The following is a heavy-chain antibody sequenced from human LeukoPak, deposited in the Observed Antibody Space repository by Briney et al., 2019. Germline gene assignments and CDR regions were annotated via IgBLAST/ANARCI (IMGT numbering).Heavy chain of an antibody. D-gene: IGHD5-18*01. V-gene: IGHV4-39*07. CDR3: ARPATNLYGYPDAFDI. Sequence: SETLSLTCIVSGGSISSSSYYWGWIRQPPGKGLEWIGSIYYSGSTYYNPSLKSRVTISVDTSKNQFSLKLSSVTAADTAVYYCARPATNLYGYPDAFDIWGQGTMVTVSS. J-gene: IGHJ3*02. CDR2: IYYSGST. CDR1: GGSISSSSYY.